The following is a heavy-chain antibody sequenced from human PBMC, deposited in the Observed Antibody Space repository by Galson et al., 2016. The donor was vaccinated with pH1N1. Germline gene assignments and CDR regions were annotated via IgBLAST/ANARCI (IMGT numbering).Heavy chain of an antibody. V-gene: IGHV1-69*13. CDR2: INPVFGTT. J-gene: IGHJ3*01. CDR1: GATFNSYG. D-gene: IGHD6-6*01. Sequence: SVKVSCKASGATFNSYGIHWARQAPGKGLEWMGDINPVFGTTNYAQRFQDRVTITAHDMELSGLRSEDTAIYYCATFSSTSSWRSLDVWGRGTTVTVSS. CDR3: ATFSSTSSWRSLDV.